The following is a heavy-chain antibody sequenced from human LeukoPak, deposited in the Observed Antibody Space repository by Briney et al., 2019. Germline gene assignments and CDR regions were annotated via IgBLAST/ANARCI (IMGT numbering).Heavy chain of an antibody. V-gene: IGHV3-21*06. CDR3: ARGPHSALDTDDAFDI. J-gene: IGHJ4*02. Sequence: GGSLRLSCAASGFTFSTYTMNWVRQAPGKGLEWVSFISISSSYIYYADSVKGRFTISRDNAKNSLYLQMNSLRAEDTAVYYCARGPHSALDTDDAFDIWGQGTLVTVSS. CDR1: GFTFSTYT. CDR2: ISISSSYI. D-gene: IGHD5-18*01.